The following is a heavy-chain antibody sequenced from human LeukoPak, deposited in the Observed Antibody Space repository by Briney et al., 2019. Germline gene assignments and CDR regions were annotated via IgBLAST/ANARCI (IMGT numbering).Heavy chain of an antibody. CDR1: GGSISSYY. CDR2: IYTSGST. D-gene: IGHD2-15*01. J-gene: IGHJ4*02. CDR3: ARAGYCSGGSCYSFDY. Sequence: SETLSLTCTVSGGSISSYYWSWIRQPAGKGLEWIGRIYTSGSTNYNPSLKSRVTMSVDTSKNQFSLKLSSVTAADTAVYYCARAGYCSGGSCYSFDYRGQGTLVTVSS. V-gene: IGHV4-4*07.